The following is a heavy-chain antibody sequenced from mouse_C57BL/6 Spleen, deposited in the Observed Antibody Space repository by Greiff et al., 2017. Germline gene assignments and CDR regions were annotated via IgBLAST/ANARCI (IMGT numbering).Heavy chain of an antibody. J-gene: IGHJ4*01. Sequence: QVQLQQPGAELVKPGASVKLSCKASGYTFTSYWMHWVKQRPGQGLEWIGMIHPNSGSTNYNEKFKSKATLTVDKSSSTAYMQLSSLTSEDSAVYCCEITTVVAPYAMDYWGQGTSVTVSS. D-gene: IGHD1-1*01. CDR2: IHPNSGST. V-gene: IGHV1-64*01. CDR1: GYTFTSYW. CDR3: EITTVVAPYAMDY.